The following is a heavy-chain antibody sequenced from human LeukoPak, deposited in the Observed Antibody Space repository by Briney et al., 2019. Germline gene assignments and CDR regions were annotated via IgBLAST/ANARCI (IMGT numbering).Heavy chain of an antibody. V-gene: IGHV5-51*01. CDR1: GYSFTSYW. CDR2: IYPGDSDT. D-gene: IGHD3-3*01. CDR3: ARLYYDFWSGYFAVNNWFDP. J-gene: IGHJ5*02. Sequence: GESLKISCKGSGYSFTSYWIGWVRQMPGKGLEWMGIIYPGDSDTRYSPSFQGQVIISADKSISTAYLQWSSLKASDTAMYYCARLYYDFWSGYFAVNNWFDPWGQGTLVTVSS.